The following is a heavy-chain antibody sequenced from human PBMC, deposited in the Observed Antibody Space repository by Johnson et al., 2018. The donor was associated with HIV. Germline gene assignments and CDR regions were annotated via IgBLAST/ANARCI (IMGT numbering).Heavy chain of an antibody. D-gene: IGHD6-13*01. Sequence: QVQLVESGGGLVQPGKSLRIYCAVSEFTFSNYAMHWVRQAPGKGLQWVAVISYDGSNKYYADSVKGRFTISRDNSKDTLYLQMDSLRGEDSALYYCARGRKDIEAADGLDNDAFDMWGQGTLVTVSS. CDR2: ISYDGSNK. J-gene: IGHJ3*02. CDR3: ARGRKDIEAADGLDNDAFDM. V-gene: IGHV3-30*04. CDR1: EFTFSNYA.